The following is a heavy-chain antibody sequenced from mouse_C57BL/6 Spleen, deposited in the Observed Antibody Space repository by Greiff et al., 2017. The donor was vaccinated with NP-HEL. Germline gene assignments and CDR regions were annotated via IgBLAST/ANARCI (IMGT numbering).Heavy chain of an antibody. CDR3: ARYPYYGSPYFDY. CDR2: IYPGDGDT. CDR1: GYAFSSSW. Sequence: QVQLKESGPELVKPGASVKISCKASGYAFSSSWMNWVKQRPGKGLEWIGRIYPGDGDTNYNGKFKGKATLTADKSSSTAYMQLSSLTSEDSAVYFCARYPYYGSPYFDYWGQGTTLTVSS. J-gene: IGHJ2*01. D-gene: IGHD1-1*01. V-gene: IGHV1-82*01.